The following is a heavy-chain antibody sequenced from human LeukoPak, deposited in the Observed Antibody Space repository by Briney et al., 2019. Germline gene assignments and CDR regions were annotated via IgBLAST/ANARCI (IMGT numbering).Heavy chain of an antibody. J-gene: IGHJ5*02. CDR3: AKGAGGFSYYNWFDP. CDR2: IYYSGTT. D-gene: IGHD5-18*01. CDR1: GGSISSSSYY. V-gene: IGHV4-39*07. Sequence: ASETLSLTCTVSGGSISSSSYYWGWIRQPPGKGLEWIGSIYYSGTTHYNPSLESRVTISVDTSKNQFSLKLASVTAADTAIYYCAKGAGGFSYYNWFDPWGQGTLVTVSS.